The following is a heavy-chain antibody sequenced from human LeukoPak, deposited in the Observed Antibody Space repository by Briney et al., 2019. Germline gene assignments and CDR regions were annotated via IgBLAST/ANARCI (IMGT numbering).Heavy chain of an antibody. V-gene: IGHV3-7*01. D-gene: IGHD3-16*01. Sequence: GGSLRLSCAASGFTFSGYWMSWVREAPGKGLEWVANIKQDGSEKYYVDSVKGRFTISRDNAKNSVYLQLNSLRAEDMAVYYCARGYDGDYWGQGTLVTVSS. CDR2: IKQDGSEK. CDR1: GFTFSGYW. J-gene: IGHJ4*02. CDR3: ARGYDGDY.